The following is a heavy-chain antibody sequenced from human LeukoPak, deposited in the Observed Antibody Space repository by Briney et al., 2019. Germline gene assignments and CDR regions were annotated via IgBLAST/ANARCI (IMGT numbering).Heavy chain of an antibody. J-gene: IGHJ5*02. CDR3: ARASMVRGVIISWFDP. Sequence: GASVKVSCKASGGTFSSYAISWVRQAPGQGLEWMGGIIPIFGTANYAQKFQGRVTITADESTSTAYMELSSLRSEDTAVYYCARASMVRGVIISWFDPWGQGTLVTVSS. CDR2: IIPIFGTA. D-gene: IGHD3-10*01. CDR1: GGTFSSYA. V-gene: IGHV1-69*01.